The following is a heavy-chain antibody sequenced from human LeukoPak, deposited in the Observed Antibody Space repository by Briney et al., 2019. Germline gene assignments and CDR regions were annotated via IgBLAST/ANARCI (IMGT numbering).Heavy chain of an antibody. V-gene: IGHV1-8*01. J-gene: IGHJ3*02. D-gene: IGHD2-15*01. CDR2: MNPNSGNT. Sequence: ASVKVSCEASGYSFTAYDINWVRQAPGHRLEWMGWMNPNSGNTGYAQKFQGRVTSTRNTSISTAYMDFSNLRREHTAVDYCARGKAGDSGGHRAFDIWGQGTMVTVSS. CDR1: GYSFTAYD. CDR3: ARGKAGDSGGHRAFDI.